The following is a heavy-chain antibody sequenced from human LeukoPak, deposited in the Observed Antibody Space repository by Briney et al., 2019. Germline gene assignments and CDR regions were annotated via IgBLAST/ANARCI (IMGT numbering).Heavy chain of an antibody. CDR2: ISWDGGST. V-gene: IGHV3-43*01. Sequence: GGSLRLSCAASGFTFDDYTMHWVRQAPGKGLEWVSLISWDGGSTYYADSVKGRFTISRDNSKNSLYLQMNSLRTEDTALYYCAKDIRSRLYYYYGMDVWGQGTTVTVSS. J-gene: IGHJ6*02. CDR1: GFTFDDYT. CDR3: AKDIRSRLYYYYGMDV.